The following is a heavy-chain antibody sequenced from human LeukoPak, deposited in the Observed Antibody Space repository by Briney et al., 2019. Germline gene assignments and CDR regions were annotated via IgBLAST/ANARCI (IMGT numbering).Heavy chain of an antibody. CDR2: IFYSRSN. CDR1: GGSISSYY. V-gene: IGHV4-59*01. D-gene: IGHD2-2*01. CDR3: ARVEVPAAYYFYYYYGMDV. Sequence: SETLSLTCTVSGGSISSYYWSWIRQPPGKRLEWIGYIFYSRSNNYNPSLKSRVTISVDTSKNQLSLKLSSVTAADTAVYYCARVEVPAAYYFYYYYGMDVWGQGTTVTVSS. J-gene: IGHJ6*02.